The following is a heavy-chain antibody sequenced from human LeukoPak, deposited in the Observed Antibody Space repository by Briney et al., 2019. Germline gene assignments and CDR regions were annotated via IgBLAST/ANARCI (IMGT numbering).Heavy chain of an antibody. J-gene: IGHJ4*02. Sequence: PSETLSHTCSVYGGSFSGYYWSWIRQPPGKGLEWIGEINHSGSTNYNPSLKSRVTISVDTSKNQFSLKLSSVTAADTAVYYCARRDYDFWSGYYTPFDYWGQGTLVTVSS. D-gene: IGHD3-3*01. V-gene: IGHV4-34*01. CDR1: GGSFSGYY. CDR2: INHSGST. CDR3: ARRDYDFWSGYYTPFDY.